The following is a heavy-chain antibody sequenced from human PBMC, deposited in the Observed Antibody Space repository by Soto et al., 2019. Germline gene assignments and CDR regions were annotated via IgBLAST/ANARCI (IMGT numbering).Heavy chain of an antibody. Sequence: QERLVESGGGVVQPGRSLRLSCAVSGFTFSDYAMHWVRQAPGKGLEWVALIWHDGLNEFYADSVRGRFTNSRDISNNRWYLQMNGPSPVDTAVYYCANSRGDACGWGLGLEQWGQGTLVTVPS. J-gene: IGHJ4*02. CDR3: ANSRGDACGWGLGLEQ. D-gene: IGHD3-10*01. CDR2: IWHDGLNE. V-gene: IGHV3-33*08. CDR1: GFTFSDYA.